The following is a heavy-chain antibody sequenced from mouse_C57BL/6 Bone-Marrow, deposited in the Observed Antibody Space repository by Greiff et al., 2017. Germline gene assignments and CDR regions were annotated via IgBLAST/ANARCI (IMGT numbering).Heavy chain of an antibody. CDR3: ARRTTVVATGRYFDV. Sequence: EVQLVESGPVLVKPGASVKMSCKASGYTFTDYYMNWVKQSHGKSLEWIGVINPYNGGTSYNQKFKGKATLTVDKSSSTAYMELNSLTSEDSAVYYCARRTTVVATGRYFDVWGTGTTVTVSS. D-gene: IGHD1-1*01. CDR2: INPYNGGT. J-gene: IGHJ1*03. V-gene: IGHV1-19*01. CDR1: GYTFTDYY.